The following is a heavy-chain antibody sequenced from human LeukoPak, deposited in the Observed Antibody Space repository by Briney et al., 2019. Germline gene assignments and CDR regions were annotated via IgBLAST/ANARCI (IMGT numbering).Heavy chain of an antibody. CDR3: ARGSSYYYDSSGYQPLDY. CDR1: GGSISSYY. V-gene: IGHV4-59*01. Sequence: PSETLSLTCTVPGGSISSYYWSWIRQPPGKGLEWIGYIYYSGSTNYNPSLKSRVTISVDTSKNQFSLKLSSVTAADTAVYYCARGSSYYYDSSGYQPLDYWSQGTLVTVSS. J-gene: IGHJ4*02. CDR2: IYYSGST. D-gene: IGHD3-22*01.